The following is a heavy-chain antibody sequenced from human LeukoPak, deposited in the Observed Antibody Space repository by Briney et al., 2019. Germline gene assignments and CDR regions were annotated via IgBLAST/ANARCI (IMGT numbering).Heavy chain of an antibody. Sequence: SETLSLTCSVSGGSISSFYWSWIRQPPGQGLEWIGYIFHTGSASYNPSLGSRVTMSVDTSKNQFSLRLTSVSAADTAVYYCARYGSGNTEFDYWGQGTLVTVSS. CDR2: IFHTGSA. CDR3: ARYGSGNTEFDY. CDR1: GGSISSFY. D-gene: IGHD3-10*01. J-gene: IGHJ4*02. V-gene: IGHV4-59*01.